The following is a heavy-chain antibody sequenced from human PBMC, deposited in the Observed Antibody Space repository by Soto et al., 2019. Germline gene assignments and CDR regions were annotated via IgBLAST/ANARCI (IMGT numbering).Heavy chain of an antibody. CDR1: GGEFTSYW. J-gene: IGHJ3*02. CDR3: ARRQVWFGELLHAFDI. Sequence: GELLRVSCKGSGGEFTSYWGVWVSQMPGKGLEWMGIIYPGDSETRYSPSFQGQVTISADKSISTVYLQWSSLKASDTAMYYCARRQVWFGELLHAFDIWGQGTMVTVSS. CDR2: IYPGDSET. D-gene: IGHD3-10*01. V-gene: IGHV5-51*01.